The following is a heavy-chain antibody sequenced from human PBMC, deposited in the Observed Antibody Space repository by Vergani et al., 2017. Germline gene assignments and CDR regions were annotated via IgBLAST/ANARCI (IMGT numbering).Heavy chain of an antibody. CDR2: ISWDGGST. V-gene: IGHV3-43*01. D-gene: IGHD3-22*01. CDR1: GFTFDDYT. CDR3: TKGSVYYHDSCGHGYDPYTGFDL. Sequence: EVQLVESGGVVVQPGGSLRLSCAASGFTFDDYTMHWVRQAPGKGLEWVSLISWDGGSTYYADSVKGRFTISRDNSKNSLYLQMNSLRFEDTAVYFCTKGSVYYHDSCGHGYDPYTGFDLWGQGTLVTVSS. J-gene: IGHJ3*01.